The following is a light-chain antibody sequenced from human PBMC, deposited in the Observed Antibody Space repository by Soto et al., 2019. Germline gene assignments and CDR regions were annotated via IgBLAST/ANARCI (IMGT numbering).Light chain of an antibody. Sequence: DVVMTQSPLSLPVTLGQPASISCRSSQSLVHSDGNTYLSWFQQRPGQSPRRLIYKVSKRDSGVPDRFSGSGSGTDFTLKISRMEAEDVGIYYCMQGTHSYTFGQGTRLDIK. CDR2: KVS. V-gene: IGKV2-30*02. CDR1: QSLVHSDGNTY. J-gene: IGKJ2*01. CDR3: MQGTHSYT.